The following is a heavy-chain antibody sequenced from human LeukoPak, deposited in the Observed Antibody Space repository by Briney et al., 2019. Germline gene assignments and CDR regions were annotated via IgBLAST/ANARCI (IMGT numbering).Heavy chain of an antibody. CDR1: GYSISSGYY. CDR2: VYFGGTT. CDR3: ARDNRRDGYKIFDY. D-gene: IGHD5-24*01. V-gene: IGHV4-38-2*02. Sequence: SETLSLTCAVSGYSISSGYYRGWIRQPPGKGLEWIGSVYFGGTTYYNPSLRSRVTMSLDTSKNQVPLTLNSVTAADTAVYYCARDNRRDGYKIFDYWGQGTLVTVSS. J-gene: IGHJ4*02.